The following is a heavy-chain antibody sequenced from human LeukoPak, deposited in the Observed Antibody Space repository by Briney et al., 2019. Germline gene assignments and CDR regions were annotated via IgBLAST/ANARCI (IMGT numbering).Heavy chain of an antibody. D-gene: IGHD3-10*01. CDR3: ARDQGSGSLHYYYYGMDV. V-gene: IGHV3-21*01. CDR2: ISTSTSDI. Sequence: GGSLRLSCAASGFTFSSYAMNWVRQAPGKGLEWVSSISTSTSDIYYADSVRGRFTISRDNAKNSLYLQMNSLTAEDTAVYYCARDQGSGSLHYYYYGMDVWGQGTTVTVSS. J-gene: IGHJ6*02. CDR1: GFTFSSYA.